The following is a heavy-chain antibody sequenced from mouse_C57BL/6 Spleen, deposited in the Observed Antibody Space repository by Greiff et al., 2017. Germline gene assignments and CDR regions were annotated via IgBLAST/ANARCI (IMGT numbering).Heavy chain of an antibody. CDR2: ISGGGGNT. CDR1: GFTFSSYT. V-gene: IGHV5-9*01. J-gene: IGHJ3*01. Sequence: EVKLQESGGGLVKPGGSLKLSCAASGFTFSSYTMSWVRQTPEKRLEWVATISGGGGNTYYPDSVKGRFTISRDNAKNTLYLQMSSLRSEDTALYYCARQLRFPFAYWGQGTLVTVSA. D-gene: IGHD3-2*02. CDR3: ARQLRFPFAY.